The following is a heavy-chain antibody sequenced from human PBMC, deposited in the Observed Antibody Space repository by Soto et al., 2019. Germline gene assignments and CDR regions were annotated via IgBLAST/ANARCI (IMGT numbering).Heavy chain of an antibody. CDR1: GFTFSNHA. V-gene: IGHV3-30*18. D-gene: IGHD2-8*01. CDR2: ISNDGSDK. CDR3: AQDRCSIGVCSHDN. Sequence: GGSLRLSCAASGFTFSNHAMHWVRQAPGKGLEWVSLISNDGSDKYYADSVKGRFTISRDNSKNTLYLQMNSLRPEDTAVFYCAQDRCSIGVCSHDNWGQGTLVTVSS. J-gene: IGHJ4*02.